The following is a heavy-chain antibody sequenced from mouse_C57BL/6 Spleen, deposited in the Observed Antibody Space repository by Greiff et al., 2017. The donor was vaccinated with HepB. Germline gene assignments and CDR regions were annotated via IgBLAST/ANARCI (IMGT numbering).Heavy chain of an antibody. Sequence: VQLQQSGPELVKPGASVKISCKASGYAFSSSWMNWVKQRPGKGLEWIGRIYPGDGDTNYNGKFKGKATLTADKSSSTAYMQLSSLTSEDAAVYFCARRMGVSDYWGQGTSVTVSS. J-gene: IGHJ4*01. CDR2: IYPGDGDT. D-gene: IGHD2-3*01. V-gene: IGHV1-82*01. CDR1: GYAFSSSW. CDR3: ARRMGVSDY.